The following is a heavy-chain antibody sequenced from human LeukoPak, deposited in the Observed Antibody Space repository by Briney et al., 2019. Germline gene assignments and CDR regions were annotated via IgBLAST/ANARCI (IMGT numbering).Heavy chain of an antibody. CDR2: TYYRSKWYN. V-gene: IGHV6-1*01. D-gene: IGHD4-17*01. J-gene: IGHJ6*02. CDR3: ARDDYGGSKKYYYGMDV. Sequence: SQTLSLTCAISGDSVSSNSAAWNWIRQSPSRGLEWLGRTYYRSKWYNDYAVSVRSRITINPDTSKNQFSLQLNSVTPEDTAVYYCARDDYGGSKKYYYGMDVWGQGTTVTVSS. CDR1: GDSVSSNSAA.